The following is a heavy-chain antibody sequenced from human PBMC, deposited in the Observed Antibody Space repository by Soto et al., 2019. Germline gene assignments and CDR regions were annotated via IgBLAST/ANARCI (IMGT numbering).Heavy chain of an antibody. J-gene: IGHJ4*02. CDR2: ISSNGGST. Sequence: GGSLRLSCSASGFTFSGYAMHWVRQAPGKGLENVSAISSNGGSTYYADSVKGRFTISRDNSKNTLYLQMSSLRAEDTAVYYCVKDHRVAVAGVDYWGQGTLVTVSS. CDR3: VKDHRVAVAGVDY. CDR1: GFTFSGYA. D-gene: IGHD6-19*01. V-gene: IGHV3-64D*08.